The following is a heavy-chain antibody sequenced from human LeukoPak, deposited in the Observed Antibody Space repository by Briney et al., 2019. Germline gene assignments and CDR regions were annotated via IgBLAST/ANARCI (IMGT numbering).Heavy chain of an antibody. Sequence: AGGSLRLSCAASGFTFSNYYMSWIRQAPGKGLEWLCSISNSGSYIYYADSVKGRFTISRDNSKNTLYLQMNSLRAEDTAVYYCARDSRSGYYMDVWGKGTTVTVSS. CDR1: GFTFSNYY. V-gene: IGHV3-11*04. CDR2: ISNSGSYI. J-gene: IGHJ6*03. CDR3: ARDSRSGYYMDV. D-gene: IGHD3-3*01.